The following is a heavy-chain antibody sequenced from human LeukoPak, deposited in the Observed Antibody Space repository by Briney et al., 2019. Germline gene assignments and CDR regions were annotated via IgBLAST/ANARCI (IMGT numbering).Heavy chain of an antibody. D-gene: IGHD2-15*01. CDR2: ISGSGGST. CDR1: GFTFSSYA. Sequence: GGSLRLSCAASGFTFSSYAMSWVRQAPGKGREWVSAISGSGGSTYYADSVKGRFTISRDNSKNTLYLQMNSLRVEDTAVYYCAKDAGYCSGGSCYWGQGLDYWGQGTLVTVSS. J-gene: IGHJ4*02. CDR3: AKDAGYCSGGSCYWGQGLDY. V-gene: IGHV3-23*01.